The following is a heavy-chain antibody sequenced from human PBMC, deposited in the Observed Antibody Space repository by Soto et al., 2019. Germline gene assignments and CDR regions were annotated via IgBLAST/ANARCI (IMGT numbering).Heavy chain of an antibody. CDR3: AKDHGAMGYYYYYGMDV. J-gene: IGHJ6*02. CDR2: ISYDGSNK. Sequence: QVQLVESGGGVVQPGRSLRLSCAASGFTFSSYGMHWVRQAPGKGLEWVAVISYDGSNKYYADSVKGRFTISRDNSKNXXYLQMNSLRAEDTAVYYCAKDHGAMGYYYYYGMDVWGQGTTVTVSS. CDR1: GFTFSSYG. D-gene: IGHD5-18*01. V-gene: IGHV3-30*18.